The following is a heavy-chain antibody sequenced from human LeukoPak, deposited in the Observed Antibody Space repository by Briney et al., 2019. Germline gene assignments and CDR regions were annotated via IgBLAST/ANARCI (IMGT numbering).Heavy chain of an antibody. J-gene: IGHJ6*03. CDR3: ARLTVLEWLLITSPDYYYYMDV. V-gene: IGHV4-34*01. CDR1: GGSFSGYY. CDR2: INHSGST. Sequence: PSETLSLTCAVYGGSFSGYYWSWIRQPPGKGLEWIGEINHSGSTDYNPSLKSRVTISVDTSKNQFSLKLSSVTAADTAVYYCARLTVLEWLLITSPDYYYYMDVWGKGTTVTVS. D-gene: IGHD3-3*01.